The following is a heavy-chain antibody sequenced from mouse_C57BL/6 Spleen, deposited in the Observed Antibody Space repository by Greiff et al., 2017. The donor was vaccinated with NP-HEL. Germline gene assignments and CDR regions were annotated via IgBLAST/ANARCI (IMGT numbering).Heavy chain of an antibody. V-gene: IGHV2-2*01. D-gene: IGHD1-1*01. Sequence: QVHVKQSGPGLVQPSQSLSITCTVSGFSLTSYGVHWVRQSPGKGLEWLGVIWRGGSTDYNAAFISRLSISKDNSKSQVFFKMNSLQADDTAIYYCARYYYGSGDYWGQGTTLTVSS. CDR1: GFSLTSYG. CDR3: ARYYYGSGDY. J-gene: IGHJ2*01. CDR2: IWRGGST.